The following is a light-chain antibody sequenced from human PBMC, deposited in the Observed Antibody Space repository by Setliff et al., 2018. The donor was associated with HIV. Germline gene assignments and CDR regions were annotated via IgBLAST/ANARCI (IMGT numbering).Light chain of an antibody. CDR1: SSNIGAGFD. V-gene: IGLV1-40*01. CDR3: RSYDHSLSGSAV. J-gene: IGLJ1*01. CDR2: DNT. Sequence: KSVTMSCTGSSSNIGAGFDVRWYQHLPGRAPKLLIYDNTNRPSGVPDRFSGSKSGTSASLAITGLQAEDEADYYCRSYDHSLSGSAVFGTGTKVTVL.